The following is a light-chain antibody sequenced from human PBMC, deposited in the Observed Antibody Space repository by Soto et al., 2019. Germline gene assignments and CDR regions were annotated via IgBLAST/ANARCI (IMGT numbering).Light chain of an antibody. CDR2: GNS. CDR3: QSYDSSLSAYV. V-gene: IGLV1-40*01. Sequence: QSVLTQPPSVSGAPGQRVTISCTGSSSNIGAGYDVHWYQQLPGTAPKLLIYGNSNRPSGVPDRFSGSKSGTSASLAITGLQAEDEADYYCQSYDSSLSAYVFGTWTKLTFL. J-gene: IGLJ1*01. CDR1: SSNIGAGYD.